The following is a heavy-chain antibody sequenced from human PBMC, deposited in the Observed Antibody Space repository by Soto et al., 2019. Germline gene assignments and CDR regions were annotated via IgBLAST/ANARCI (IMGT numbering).Heavy chain of an antibody. D-gene: IGHD6-19*01. J-gene: IGHJ6*02. CDR1: GYSFTSYW. CDR3: ASGVAGDYYYYGMDV. V-gene: IGHV5-10-1*01. CDR2: IDPSDSYT. Sequence: GESLKISCKGSGYSFTSYWISWVRQMPGKGLEWMGRIDPSDSYTNYSPSFQGHVTISADKSISTAYLQWSSLKASDTAMYYCASGVAGDYYYYGMDVWGQGTTVTVSS.